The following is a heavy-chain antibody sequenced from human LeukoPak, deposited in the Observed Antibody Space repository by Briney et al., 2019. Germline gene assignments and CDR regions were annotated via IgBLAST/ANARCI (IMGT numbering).Heavy chain of an antibody. V-gene: IGHV3-30-3*01. CDR2: ISYDGSNK. J-gene: IGHJ4*02. Sequence: GRSLRLSCAASGFTFSSYAMHWVRQAPGKGLEWVAVISYDGSNKYYADSVKGRFTISRDNSKNTLYLQMSSLRAEDTAVYYCARDNRGEDFYGEDGYWGQGTLVTVSS. CDR3: ARDNRGEDFYGEDGY. CDR1: GFTFSSYA. D-gene: IGHD4-17*01.